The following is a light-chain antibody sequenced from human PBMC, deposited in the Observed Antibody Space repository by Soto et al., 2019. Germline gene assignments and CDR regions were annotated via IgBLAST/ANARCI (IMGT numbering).Light chain of an antibody. Sequence: SYELTQPPSVSVAPGQTATISCGENNIDSRTVHWYQQKPGQAPLLVVYDIDRPSGIPERFSGSNSGNTATLTISRVEAGDEADYYCQVWGGSRDQLVFGPGTKVTVL. CDR2: DI. CDR3: QVWGGSRDQLV. CDR1: NIDSRT. J-gene: IGLJ1*01. V-gene: IGLV3-21*02.